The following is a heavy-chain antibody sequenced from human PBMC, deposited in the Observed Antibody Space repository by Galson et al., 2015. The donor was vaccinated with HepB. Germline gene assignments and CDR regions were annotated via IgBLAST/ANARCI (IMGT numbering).Heavy chain of an antibody. CDR3: AMSYWAPTSMVKYYFDY. V-gene: IGHV3-21*01. CDR1: GFTFSSYS. Sequence: SLRLSCAASGFTFSSYSMNWVRQAPGKGLEWVSSMSSSSSFIYYADSVKGRFTISRDNAKNSLYLQMNSLRAEDTAVYYCAMSYWAPTSMVKYYFDYWGQGILVTVSS. CDR2: MSSSSSFI. D-gene: IGHD5-18*01. J-gene: IGHJ4*02.